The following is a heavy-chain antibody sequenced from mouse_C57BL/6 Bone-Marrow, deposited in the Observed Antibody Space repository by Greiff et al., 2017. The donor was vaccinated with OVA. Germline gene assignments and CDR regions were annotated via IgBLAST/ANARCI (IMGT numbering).Heavy chain of an antibody. CDR2: IWSDGST. CDR3: ARHDVEDDAYYAMDY. V-gene: IGHV2-6-1*01. J-gene: IGHJ4*01. CDR1: GFSLTSYG. D-gene: IGHD2-12*01. Sequence: VKVEESGPGLVAPSQSLSITCTVSGFSLTSYGVHWVRQPPGKGLEWLVVIWSDGSTTYNSALQSRLSISKDNSKSQVFLKMNSLQTDDTAMYYCARHDVEDDAYYAMDYWGQGTSGTVSS.